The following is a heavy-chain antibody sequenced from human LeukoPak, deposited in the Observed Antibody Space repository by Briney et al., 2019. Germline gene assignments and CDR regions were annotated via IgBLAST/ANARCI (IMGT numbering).Heavy chain of an antibody. Sequence: PSETLSLTCTVSGGSISSSSYYWGWIRQPPGKGLEWIGSIYYSGSTYYNPSLKSRVTISVDTSKNQFSLKLSSVTAADTAVYYCARGVVIAPQTFDYWGQGTLVTVSS. J-gene: IGHJ4*02. CDR1: GGSISSSSYY. D-gene: IGHD2-21*01. V-gene: IGHV4-39*07. CDR3: ARGVVIAPQTFDY. CDR2: IYYSGST.